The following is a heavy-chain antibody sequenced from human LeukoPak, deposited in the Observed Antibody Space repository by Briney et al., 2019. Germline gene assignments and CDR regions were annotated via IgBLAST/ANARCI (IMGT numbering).Heavy chain of an antibody. CDR3: ARNRGGPSIVATIIGGFDY. Sequence: TSETLSLTCTVSGASISSSTYYWAWIRQPPGKSLEWIGSIYSSGLTYYHPSLKSRVTISVDKSKNQFSLKLSSVTAADTAVYYCARNRGGPSIVATIIGGFDYWGQGTLVTVSS. CDR2: IYSSGLT. CDR1: GASISSSTYY. V-gene: IGHV4-39*07. J-gene: IGHJ4*02. D-gene: IGHD5-12*01.